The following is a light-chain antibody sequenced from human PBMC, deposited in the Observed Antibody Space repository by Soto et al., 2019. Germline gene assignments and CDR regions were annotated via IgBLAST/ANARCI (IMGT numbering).Light chain of an antibody. CDR1: SSDIGGYYY. CDR3: TSYSSSDIFYV. V-gene: IGLV2-14*01. J-gene: IGLJ1*01. Sequence: QSALTQPASVSGSPGQSITISCTGTSSDIGGYYYVSWYQHYPGKAPKLLIYQVTNRPSRVSNRFSGSKSGNTASLTISGLQADDEADYYCTSYSSSDIFYVFGTGTKLTVL. CDR2: QVT.